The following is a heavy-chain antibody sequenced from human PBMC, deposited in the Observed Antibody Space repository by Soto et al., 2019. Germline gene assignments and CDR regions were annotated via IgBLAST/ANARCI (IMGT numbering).Heavy chain of an antibody. D-gene: IGHD2-15*01. CDR2: ISGSGGST. Sequence: PGGSLRLSCAASGFTFSSYAMSWVRQAPGKGLEWVSAISGSGGSTYYADSVKGRFTISRDNSKNTLYLQMNSLRAEDTAVYYCAKDRGGYCSGGSCYGSNYFDYWGQGTLVTVYS. CDR1: GFTFSSYA. V-gene: IGHV3-23*01. CDR3: AKDRGGYCSGGSCYGSNYFDY. J-gene: IGHJ4*02.